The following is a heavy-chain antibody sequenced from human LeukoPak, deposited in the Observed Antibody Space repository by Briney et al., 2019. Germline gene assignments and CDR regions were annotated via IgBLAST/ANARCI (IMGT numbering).Heavy chain of an antibody. CDR2: IDPNIGYT. Sequence: ASVKVSCMASGYTFTDYYMHWVRQAPGQGLEWMGWIDPNIGYTNYAQKSQGRVTMTRDTSISTAYMELSRLRSDETAVYYCARSYHYYDSSGYSMGDTFEIWGQGTMVTVSS. V-gene: IGHV1-2*02. CDR3: ARSYHYYDSSGYSMGDTFEI. J-gene: IGHJ3*02. CDR1: GYTFTDYY. D-gene: IGHD3-22*01.